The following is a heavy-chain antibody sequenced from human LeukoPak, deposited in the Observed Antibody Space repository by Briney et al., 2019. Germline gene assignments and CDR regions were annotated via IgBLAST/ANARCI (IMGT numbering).Heavy chain of an antibody. J-gene: IGHJ4*02. CDR1: GFTFSSYS. V-gene: IGHV3-30*04. Sequence: GGSLRLSCAASGFTFSSYSLHWVRQAVGKGLEWVAGISYDGSNKDYADYVKGRFTISRDNSKNTLYLQMNSLRAEGTAVYYCAKVDECITMLVAEGCHFDYWGQGTLVTVSS. CDR2: ISYDGSNK. D-gene: IGHD3-22*01. CDR3: AKVDECITMLVAEGCHFDY.